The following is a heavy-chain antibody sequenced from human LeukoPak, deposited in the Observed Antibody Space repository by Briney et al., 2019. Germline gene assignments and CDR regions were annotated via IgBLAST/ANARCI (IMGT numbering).Heavy chain of an antibody. CDR2: INPSGGST. CDR1: GGTFSSYA. J-gene: IGHJ4*02. D-gene: IGHD6-13*01. CDR3: ARGRIAAAGTGDY. Sequence: ASVKVSCKASGGTFSSYAISWVRQAPGQGLEWMGIINPSGGSTSYAQKFQGRVTMTRDMSTSTVYMELSSLRSEDTAVYYCARGRIAAAGTGDYWGQGTLVTVSS. V-gene: IGHV1-46*01.